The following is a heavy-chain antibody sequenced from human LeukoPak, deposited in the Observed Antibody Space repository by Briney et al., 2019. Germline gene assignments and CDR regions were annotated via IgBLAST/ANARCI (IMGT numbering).Heavy chain of an antibody. CDR3: AKGAQLWLPYYFDY. V-gene: IGHV3-23*01. D-gene: IGHD5-18*01. Sequence: GGSLRLSCAASGFAFSNYAMSWVRQAPGKGLEWVSAISTSGGSTYYADSVKGRFAISRDNSKNTLYLQMNSLRAEDTAIYYCAKGAQLWLPYYFDYWGQGTLVTVSS. CDR1: GFAFSNYA. CDR2: ISTSGGST. J-gene: IGHJ4*02.